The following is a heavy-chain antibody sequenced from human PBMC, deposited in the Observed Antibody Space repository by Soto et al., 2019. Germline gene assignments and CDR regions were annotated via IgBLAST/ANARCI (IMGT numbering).Heavy chain of an antibody. CDR1: GGSFSGYY. D-gene: IGHD3-3*01. CDR3: ARGAGITIFGVVIPNPYYFDY. J-gene: IGHJ4*03. CDR2: INHSGST. V-gene: IGHV4-34*01. Sequence: SETLSLTCAVYGGSFSGYYWSWIRQPPGKGLEWIGEINHSGSTNYNPSLKSRVTISVDTSKNQFSLKLSSVTAADTAVYYCARGAGITIFGVVIPNPYYFDYWGIGTTVTVSS.